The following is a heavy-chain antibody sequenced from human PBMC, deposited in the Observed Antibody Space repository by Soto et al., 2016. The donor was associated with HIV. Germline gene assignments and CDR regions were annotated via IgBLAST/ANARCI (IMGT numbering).Heavy chain of an antibody. CDR1: GFTFSNAW. J-gene: IGHJ5*02. CDR3: ITHLYPT. V-gene: IGHV3-15*01. D-gene: IGHD3-16*01. Sequence: EVQLVESGGGLVKPGGSLRLSCAVSGFTFSNAWMSWVRQAPGKGLEWVGRIKSKTDGGTTDYAAPVKGRFIMSRDDSKNTLYLQMNSLKIEDTVLYYCITHLYPTWGQGTLVTVSS. CDR2: IKSKTDGGTT.